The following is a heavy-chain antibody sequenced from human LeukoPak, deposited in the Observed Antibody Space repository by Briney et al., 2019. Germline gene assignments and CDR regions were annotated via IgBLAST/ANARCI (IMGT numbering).Heavy chain of an antibody. CDR3: ATGDPTLPYYYYGMDV. CDR1: GYTLTELS. V-gene: IGHV1-24*01. CDR2: FDPEDGET. D-gene: IGHD2-15*01. J-gene: IGHJ6*02. Sequence: ASVKVSCKVSGYTLTELSMHWVRQAPGKGLEWVGGFDPEDGETIYAQKFQGRVTMTEDTSTDTAYMELSSLRSEDTAVYYCATGDPTLPYYYYGMDVWGQGTTVTVSS.